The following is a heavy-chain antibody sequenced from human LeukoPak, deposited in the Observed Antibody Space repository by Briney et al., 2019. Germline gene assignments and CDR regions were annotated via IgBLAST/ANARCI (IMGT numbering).Heavy chain of an antibody. Sequence: GGSLRLSCAASGFTFSSYSMNWVRQAPGKGLEWVSSISSSSSYIYYADSVKGRFTISRDNAKNSLYLQMNSLRAEDTAVYYCARDPEGPIAAAGLDVWGKGTTVTVSS. CDR3: ARDPEGPIAAAGLDV. V-gene: IGHV3-21*01. CDR2: ISSSSSYI. J-gene: IGHJ6*04. D-gene: IGHD6-13*01. CDR1: GFTFSSYS.